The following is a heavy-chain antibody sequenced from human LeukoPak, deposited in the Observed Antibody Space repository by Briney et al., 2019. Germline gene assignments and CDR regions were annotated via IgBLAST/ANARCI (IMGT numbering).Heavy chain of an antibody. CDR2: IKQDGSEK. D-gene: IGHD3-10*01. V-gene: IGHV3-7*01. J-gene: IGHJ4*02. CDR3: ARDNYYASDY. CDR1: GFTFSSYW. Sequence: GGSLRLSCAASGFTFSSYWMSWVPQAPGKWLVWVANIKQDGSEKYYVDSVKGRFTISRDNAKNSLYLQMNSLRAEDTAVYYCARDNYYASDYWGQGTLVTVSS.